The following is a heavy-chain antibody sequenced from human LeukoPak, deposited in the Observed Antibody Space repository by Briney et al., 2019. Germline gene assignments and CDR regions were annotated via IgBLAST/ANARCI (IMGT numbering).Heavy chain of an antibody. V-gene: IGHV1-2*02. CDR1: GYTFTGYY. J-gene: IGHJ4*02. CDR2: INPNSGGT. CDR3: AREGSGYPY. Sequence: ASVTVSCTASGYTFTGYYMHWVRQAPGQGLEWMGWINPNSGGTNYAQKFQGRVTMTRDTSISTAYMEVSRLTSDDTAVFYCAREGSGYPYWGQGTLVTVSS. D-gene: IGHD5-12*01.